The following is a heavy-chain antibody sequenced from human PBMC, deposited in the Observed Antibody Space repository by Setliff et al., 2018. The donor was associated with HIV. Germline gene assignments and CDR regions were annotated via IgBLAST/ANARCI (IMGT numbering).Heavy chain of an antibody. J-gene: IGHJ6*02. CDR1: GGSFSVYY. D-gene: IGHD2-2*01. Sequence: SETLSLTCAVYGGSFSVYYWSWIRQPPGKGLEWIGRIYSSGSTNYNPSLKSRVTISVDTSKNQFSLKLSSVTAADTAVYYCAKDQGCSRTSCYGNYYYGMDVWGQGTTVTVSS. CDR2: IYSSGST. V-gene: IGHV4-4*07. CDR3: AKDQGCSRTSCYGNYYYGMDV.